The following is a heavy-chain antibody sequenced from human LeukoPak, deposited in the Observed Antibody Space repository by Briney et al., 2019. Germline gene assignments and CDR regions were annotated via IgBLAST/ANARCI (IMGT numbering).Heavy chain of an antibody. Sequence: GGSLRLSCAASGFTYSTYAMNWVHQAPGKALEWVAVISDDGRHNYYADSVKGRFTISRDNSKNTLYLQMNSLRAEDTAVYYCAKDFSGFSSTAYFDYWGQGTLVTVSS. J-gene: IGHJ4*02. CDR1: GFTYSTYA. V-gene: IGHV3-30*04. CDR3: AKDFSGFSSTAYFDY. D-gene: IGHD6-13*01. CDR2: ISDDGRHN.